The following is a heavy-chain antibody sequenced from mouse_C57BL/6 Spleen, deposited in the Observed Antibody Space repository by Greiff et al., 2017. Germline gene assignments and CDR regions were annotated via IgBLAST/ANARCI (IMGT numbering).Heavy chain of an antibody. Sequence: EVKLQESGEGLVKPGGSLKLSCAASGFTFSSYAMSWVRQTPEKRLEWVAYISSGGDYIYYADTVKGRFTISRDNARNTLYLQMSSLKSEDTAMYYCTREPYYYGSSTRYFDYWGQGTTLTVSS. CDR3: TREPYYYGSSTRYFDY. J-gene: IGHJ2*01. CDR1: GFTFSSYA. D-gene: IGHD1-1*01. CDR2: ISSGGDYI. V-gene: IGHV5-9-1*02.